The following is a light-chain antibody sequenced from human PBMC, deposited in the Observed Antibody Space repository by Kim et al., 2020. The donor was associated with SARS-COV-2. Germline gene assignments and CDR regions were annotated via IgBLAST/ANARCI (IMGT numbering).Light chain of an antibody. CDR1: QHVSSAY. V-gene: IGKV3-20*01. Sequence: CPRERATLSCRACQHVSSAYLPWYQQKPGQPPSLLLYGASSRATGIPDRFSGSGAGTEFTLTISRLEPEDFAVYFCQQYGGSPETFGQGTKLEI. CDR2: GAS. J-gene: IGKJ2*01. CDR3: QQYGGSPET.